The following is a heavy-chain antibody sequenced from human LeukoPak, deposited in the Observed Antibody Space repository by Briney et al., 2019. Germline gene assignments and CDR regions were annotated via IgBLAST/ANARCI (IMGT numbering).Heavy chain of an antibody. CDR3: ARDQNYYGLDV. CDR1: GFSFSSFA. J-gene: IGHJ6*02. V-gene: IGHV3-30-3*01. CDR2: TSSDGSDK. Sequence: GGSLRLSCAASGFSFSSFALHWVRQAPGKGLEWVAITSSDGSDKYYADSMKGRFTISRDNSKNTLYLQMNTLRAEDTAVYYCARDQNYYGLDVWSQGTTVTVSS.